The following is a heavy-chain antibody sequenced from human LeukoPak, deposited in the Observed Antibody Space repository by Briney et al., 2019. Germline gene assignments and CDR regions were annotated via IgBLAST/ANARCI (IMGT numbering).Heavy chain of an antibody. D-gene: IGHD6-13*01. J-gene: IGHJ4*02. V-gene: IGHV3-48*04. CDR2: IGSSGRSI. CDR1: GFTFSNAW. Sequence: GGSLRLSCAASGFTFSNAWMNWVRQAPGKGLEWVSYIGSSGRSIYYADSVKGRFTISRDNAKNSLYLQMNSLRAEDTAVYYCAREGVSQHDYWGQGTLVTVSS. CDR3: AREGVSQHDY.